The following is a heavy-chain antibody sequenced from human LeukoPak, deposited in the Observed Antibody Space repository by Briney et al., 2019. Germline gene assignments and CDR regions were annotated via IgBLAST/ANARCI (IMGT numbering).Heavy chain of an antibody. CDR2: ISSSGSSI. J-gene: IGHJ4*02. V-gene: IGHV3-48*03. CDR1: GFTFSSYE. CDR3: ARPAVAGRGDYFDY. D-gene: IGHD6-19*01. Sequence: GGSLRLSCVASGFTFSSYEMNWVRQAPGKGLEWVSYISSSGSSIYYADSVKGRFTISRDNAKNSVYLQMNSLRAEDTAVYYCARPAVAGRGDYFDYWGQGTLVTVSS.